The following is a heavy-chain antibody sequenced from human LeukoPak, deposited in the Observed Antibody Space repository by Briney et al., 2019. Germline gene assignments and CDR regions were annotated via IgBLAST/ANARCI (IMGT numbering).Heavy chain of an antibody. CDR2: IYSGGST. J-gene: IGHJ4*02. CDR3: ARDQPY. V-gene: IGHV3-66*01. Sequence: GGSLRLSRAASGFTFSSYSMNWVRQAPGKGLEWVSVIYSGGSTYYADSVKGRFTISRDNSKNTLYLQMNSLRAEDTAVYYCARDQPYWGQGTLVTVSS. CDR1: GFTFSSYS.